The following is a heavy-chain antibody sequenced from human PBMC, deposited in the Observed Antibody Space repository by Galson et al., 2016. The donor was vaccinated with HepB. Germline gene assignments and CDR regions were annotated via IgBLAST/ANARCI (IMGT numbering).Heavy chain of an antibody. Sequence: SVKVSCKASGYTFTSYGISWVRQAPGQGLEWMGWISAYNGNTNYAQKLQGRVTMTTDTSTSTAYMELRSLRSDDMADDTAVYYCARDCSGGTCYGTTWGQGTLVTVSS. J-gene: IGHJ5*02. V-gene: IGHV1-18*03. CDR1: GYTFTSYG. D-gene: IGHD2-15*01. CDR3: ARDCSGGTCYGTT. CDR2: ISAYNGNT.